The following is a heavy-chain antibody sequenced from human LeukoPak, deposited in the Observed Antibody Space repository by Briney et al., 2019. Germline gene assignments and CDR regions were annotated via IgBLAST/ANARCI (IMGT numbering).Heavy chain of an antibody. D-gene: IGHD3-10*01. CDR2: INHSGST. CDR3: ARKNGYYYGSGAPFDY. J-gene: IGHJ4*02. V-gene: IGHV4-34*01. Sequence: SETLSLTCAVYGGSFSGYYWSWIRQPPGKGLEWIGEINHSGSTNYNPSLKSRVTISVDTSKNQFSLKLSSVTAADTAVYYCARKNGYYYGSGAPFDYWGQGTLVTVSS. CDR1: GGSFSGYY.